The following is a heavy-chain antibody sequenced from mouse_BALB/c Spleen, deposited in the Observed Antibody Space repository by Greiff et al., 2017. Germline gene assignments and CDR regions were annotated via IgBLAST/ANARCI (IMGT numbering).Heavy chain of an antibody. Sequence: EVQGVESGGGLVQPGGSLKLSCAASGFTFSSYTMSWVRQTPEKRLEWVAYISNGGGSTYYPDTVKGRFTISRDNAKNTLYLQMSSLKSEDTAMYYCARHLGLFDYWGQGTTLTVSS. V-gene: IGHV5-12-2*01. J-gene: IGHJ2*01. CDR1: GFTFSSYT. CDR3: ARHLGLFDY. CDR2: ISNGGGST. D-gene: IGHD4-1*01.